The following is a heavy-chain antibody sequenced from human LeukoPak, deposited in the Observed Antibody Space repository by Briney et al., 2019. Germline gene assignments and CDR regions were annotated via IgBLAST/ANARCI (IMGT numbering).Heavy chain of an antibody. J-gene: IGHJ4*02. CDR2: IYYSGST. D-gene: IGHD3-3*01. Sequence: SETLSLTCTVSGGSISSSSYYWGWIRQPPGKGLEWIGSIYYSGSTYYNPSLKSRVTISVDTSKNQFSLKLSSVTAADTAVYYCARHIGYYDFWSGYYTGGYFDYWGQGTLVTVSS. CDR3: ARHIGYYDFWSGYYTGGYFDY. CDR1: GGSISSSSYY. V-gene: IGHV4-39*01.